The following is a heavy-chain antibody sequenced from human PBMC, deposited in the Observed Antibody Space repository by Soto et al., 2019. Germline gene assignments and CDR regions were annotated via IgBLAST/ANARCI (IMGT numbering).Heavy chain of an antibody. Sequence: GGSLRLSCAASGFTFSSYAMSWVRQAPGKGLEWVSATSGSGGSTYYADSVKGRFTISRDNAKNSLYLQMNSLRAEDTAVYYCARGDYYDSSGPFSDAFDIWGQGTMVTVSS. J-gene: IGHJ3*02. CDR2: TSGSGGST. V-gene: IGHV3-23*01. CDR1: GFTFSSYA. CDR3: ARGDYYDSSGPFSDAFDI. D-gene: IGHD3-22*01.